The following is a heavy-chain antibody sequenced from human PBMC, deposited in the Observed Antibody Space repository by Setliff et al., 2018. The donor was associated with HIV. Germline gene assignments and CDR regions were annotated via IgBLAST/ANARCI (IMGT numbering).Heavy chain of an antibody. Sequence: SETLSLTCTVSGDSISTLNFWSWIRQPPGKGLEWIGNIYHSGSTSYNPALKSRVTISVDTSKNQFSLKLTSVTAADTAVYYCARGRMDSYYFDYWGQGTLVTVSS. CDR1: GDSISTLNF. CDR3: ARGRMDSYYFDY. CDR2: IYHSGST. V-gene: IGHV4-38-2*02. J-gene: IGHJ4*02.